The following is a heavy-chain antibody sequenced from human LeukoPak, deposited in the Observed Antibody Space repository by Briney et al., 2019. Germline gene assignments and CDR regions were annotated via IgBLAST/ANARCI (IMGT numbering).Heavy chain of an antibody. CDR2: IYHSGTT. V-gene: IGHV4-39*01. Sequence: ASETLSLTCNVSGGSISSSTYYWGWIRQPPGKGLEWIGNIYHSGTTYYNPSLKSRVTISVDTSKNQFSLKVTSVTAADTAVYYCARASSGYYWDFDYWGQGALVTVSS. J-gene: IGHJ4*02. D-gene: IGHD3-22*01. CDR3: ARASSGYYWDFDY. CDR1: GGSISSSTYY.